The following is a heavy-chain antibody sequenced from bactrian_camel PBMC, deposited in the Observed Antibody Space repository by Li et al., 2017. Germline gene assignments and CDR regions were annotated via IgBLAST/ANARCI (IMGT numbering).Heavy chain of an antibody. D-gene: IGHD1*01. V-gene: IGHV3S53*01. CDR2: IGTDGTT. Sequence: VQLVESGGDSVQAGGSLRLSCAAYGNIYSGYCMGWFRQAPGKEREGVAGIGTDGTTKYANSVKGRFIISRDNAKNTLYLQMDNLKTEDTGVYHCNTRPTVPGDPEIRGQGTQVTVS. CDR1: GNIYSGYC. CDR3: NTRPTVPGDPEI. J-gene: IGHJ4*01.